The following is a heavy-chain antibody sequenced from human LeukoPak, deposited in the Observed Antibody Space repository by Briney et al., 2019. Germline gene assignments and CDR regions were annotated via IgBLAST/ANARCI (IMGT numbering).Heavy chain of an antibody. V-gene: IGHV1-69*05. CDR2: IIPIFGTA. J-gene: IGHJ6*03. D-gene: IGHD2-2*01. CDR3: ARTHCSSTSCYADYYYYYMDV. CDR1: GGTFSSYA. Sequence: SVTVSCKASGGTFSSYAISWVRQAPGQGLEWMGRIIPIFGTANYAQKFQGRVTITTDESTSTAYMELSSLRSEDTAVYYCARTHCSSTSCYADYYYYYMDVWGKGTTVTVSS.